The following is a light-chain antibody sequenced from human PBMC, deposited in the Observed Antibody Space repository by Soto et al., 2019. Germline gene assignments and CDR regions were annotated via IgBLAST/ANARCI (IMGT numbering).Light chain of an antibody. CDR3: AAWDDSLNGHI. CDR2: SSN. CDR1: SSNIGSNS. Sequence: QSVLTQPHSASGTPGQRVTISCSGSSSNIGSNSVHWFQQVPGTAPKPLIYSSNQRPSGVPERFSGSKSGTPASLAISGLQSEDEADYYCAAWDDSLNGHIFRTGTKVTVL. V-gene: IGLV1-44*01. J-gene: IGLJ1*01.